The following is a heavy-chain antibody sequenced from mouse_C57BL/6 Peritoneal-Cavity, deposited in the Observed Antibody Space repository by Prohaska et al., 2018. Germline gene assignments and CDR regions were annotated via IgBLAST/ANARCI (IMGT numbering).Heavy chain of an antibody. CDR3: RRYGSYWYVDV. V-gene: IGHV11-2*01. CDR1: GFTFSGFW. J-gene: IGHJ1*03. CDR2: INSDGSTI. Sequence: EVQLLETGGGLVQPGGSRGLSCEGSGFTFSGFWMSWVRQTPGKTLEWIGDINSDGSTINYAPSIKDRFTIFRDNDKSTLYLQMSNVRSEDTATYFCRRYGSYWYVDVWGTGTTVTGSS.